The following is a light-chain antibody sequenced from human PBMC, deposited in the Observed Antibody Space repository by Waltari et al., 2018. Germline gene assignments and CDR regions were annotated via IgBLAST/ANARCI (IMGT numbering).Light chain of an antibody. J-gene: IGLJ2*01. V-gene: IGLV3-1*01. CDR3: RAWDSSTVV. CDR1: KLGDKY. Sequence: SYELTQPPSVSVSPGQTASITCSGDKLGDKYACWYQQKPGQSPVLVIYQESKRPSGIPERFSGCNSGNTATLTISGTQAMDEADYNCRAWDSSTVVFGGGTKLTVL. CDR2: QES.